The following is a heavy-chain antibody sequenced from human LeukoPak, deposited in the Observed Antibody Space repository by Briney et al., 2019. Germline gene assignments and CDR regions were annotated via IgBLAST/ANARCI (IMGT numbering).Heavy chain of an antibody. CDR3: ARVHWLVSNYYFDY. CDR1: GGSISSSNW. D-gene: IGHD6-19*01. J-gene: IGHJ4*02. V-gene: IGHV4-4*02. CDR2: IYHSGST. Sequence: SETLSLTCAVSGGSISSSNWWSWVRQPPGKGLEWIGEIYHSGSTNYNPSLKSRVTISVDTSKNQFSLKLSSVTAADTAVYYCARVHWLVSNYYFDYWGQGTLVTVSS.